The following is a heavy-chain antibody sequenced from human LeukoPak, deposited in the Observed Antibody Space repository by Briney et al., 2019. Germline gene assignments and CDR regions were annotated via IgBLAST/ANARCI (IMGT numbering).Heavy chain of an antibody. V-gene: IGHV4-31*03. CDR2: IYYSGST. J-gene: IGHJ4*02. D-gene: IGHD3-16*01. CDR1: GGSISSGGYY. CDR3: ARGYDYVYYFDY. Sequence: PSQTLPLTCTVSGGSISSGGYYWSWIRQHPGKGLEWIGYIYYSGSTYYNPSLKSRVTISVDTSKNQFSLRLSSVTAADTAVYYCARGYDYVYYFDYWGQGTLVTVSS.